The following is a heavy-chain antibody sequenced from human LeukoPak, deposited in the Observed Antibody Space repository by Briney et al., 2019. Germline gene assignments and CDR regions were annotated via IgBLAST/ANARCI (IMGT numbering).Heavy chain of an antibody. Sequence: PSETLSLTCTVSGGSISSYYWSWIRQPPGKGLEWIGEINHSGSTNYNPSLKSRVTISVDTSKNQFSLKLSSVTAADTAVYYCARAVTYCSGGSCQHYYYYYGMDVWGQGTTVTVSS. CDR2: INHSGST. CDR1: GGSISSYY. CDR3: ARAVTYCSGGSCQHYYYYYGMDV. V-gene: IGHV4-34*01. D-gene: IGHD2-15*01. J-gene: IGHJ6*02.